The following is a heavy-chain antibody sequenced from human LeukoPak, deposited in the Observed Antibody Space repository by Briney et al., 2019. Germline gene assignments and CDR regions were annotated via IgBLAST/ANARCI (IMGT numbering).Heavy chain of an antibody. CDR2: IYPGDSDT. CDR3: ARELFGSYGQLLSFDR. J-gene: IGHJ4*02. D-gene: IGHD3-16*01. CDR1: GYSFSNHW. V-gene: IGHV5-51*01. Sequence: GESLKISCKGSGYSFSNHWIGWVRQMPGKGLEWMGVIYPGDSDTRYSPSFQGQVTMSVHKSIDTAFLQWTSLKASDSAIYYCARELFGSYGQLLSFDRWGPGTQVTVSS.